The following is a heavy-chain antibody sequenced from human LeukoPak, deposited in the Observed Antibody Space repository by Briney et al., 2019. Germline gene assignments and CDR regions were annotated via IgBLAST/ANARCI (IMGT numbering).Heavy chain of an antibody. CDR1: GFTFSGYA. V-gene: IGHV3-23*01. J-gene: IGHJ4*02. CDR3: GKGGSGWYGTTHFDY. Sequence: GGSLRLSCAASGFTFSGYALSWVRKAPGKGLEWVSPISGSGGKTYYADSVKGRFHLSRENSKNTLYLQMNSLRAGDTAVYYCGKGGSGWYGTTHFDYWGQGTLVTVSS. CDR2: ISGSGGKT. D-gene: IGHD6-19*01.